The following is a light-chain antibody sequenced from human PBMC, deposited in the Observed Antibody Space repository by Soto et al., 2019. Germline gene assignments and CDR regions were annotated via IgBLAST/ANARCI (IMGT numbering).Light chain of an antibody. CDR2: DVS. Sequence: QSALTQPASMAGSPGQSITISCTGASSDVGAYNLVSWYQQHPGKAPKLMIFDVSKRPSGISDRFSGSKSGNTASLTISGLQAEDEADYYCCSYTDAGILVFGGGTQLTVL. J-gene: IGLJ2*01. CDR1: SSDVGAYNL. CDR3: CSYTDAGILV. V-gene: IGLV2-23*02.